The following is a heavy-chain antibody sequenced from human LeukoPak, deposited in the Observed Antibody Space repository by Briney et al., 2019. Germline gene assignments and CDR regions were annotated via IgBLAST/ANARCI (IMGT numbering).Heavy chain of an antibody. CDR2: ISYDGSNK. D-gene: IGHD3-22*01. J-gene: IGHJ6*02. Sequence: PGGSLRLSCAASGFTFSSYGMHWVRQAPGKGLEWVAVISYDGSNKYYADSVKGRFTISRDNSKNTLYLQMNSLRAEDTAVYYCAREGSSGGWNYYYYGMDVWGQGTTVTVSS. CDR3: AREGSSGGWNYYYYGMDV. V-gene: IGHV3-30*03. CDR1: GFTFSSYG.